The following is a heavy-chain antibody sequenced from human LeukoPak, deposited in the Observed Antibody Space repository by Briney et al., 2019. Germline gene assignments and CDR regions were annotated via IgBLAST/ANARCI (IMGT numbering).Heavy chain of an antibody. J-gene: IGHJ3*02. CDR1: GYTFTGYY. CDR3: ATYYGGLDAFDI. D-gene: IGHD1-26*01. V-gene: IGHV1-2*02. CDR2: INPNSGGT. Sequence: ASVKLSCKASGYTFTGYYMHSVRQAPRLRLEWMGWINPNSGGTNYAQKFQGRVTMTRDTSISTAYMELSRLRSDDTAVYYCATYYGGLDAFDIWGQGTMVTVSS.